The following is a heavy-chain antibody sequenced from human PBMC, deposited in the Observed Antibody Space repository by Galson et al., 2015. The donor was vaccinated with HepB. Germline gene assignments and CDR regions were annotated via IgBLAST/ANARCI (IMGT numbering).Heavy chain of an antibody. CDR3: ARVLPKSYYASTGYDALDI. J-gene: IGHJ3*02. Sequence: SVKVSCKASGYSFSRHYIHWVRQAPGQGLEWMGVINPSGGSTTYAQKFQGRVTMTRDTSTSTVYLEVSSLRSDDTAVYYCARVLPKSYYASTGYDALDIWGQGTRVTVSS. CDR2: INPSGGST. V-gene: IGHV1-46*01. D-gene: IGHD3-10*01. CDR1: GYSFSRHY.